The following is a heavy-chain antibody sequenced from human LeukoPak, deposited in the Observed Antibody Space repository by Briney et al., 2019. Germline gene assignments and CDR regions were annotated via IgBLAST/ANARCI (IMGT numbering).Heavy chain of an antibody. CDR3: ARGRVSSSTWYSTYYYFFYMDF. Sequence: ASETLSLTCTVSGGSISSYYWSWIRQPPGKGLEWVGYIYYSGSTNYNPSLKSRVTISVDTSKNQFSLKLSSVTAADTAVYYCARGRVSSSTWYSTYYYFFYMDFWGKGTTVTVSS. D-gene: IGHD4-11*01. CDR2: IYYSGST. J-gene: IGHJ6*03. V-gene: IGHV4-59*01. CDR1: GGSISSYY.